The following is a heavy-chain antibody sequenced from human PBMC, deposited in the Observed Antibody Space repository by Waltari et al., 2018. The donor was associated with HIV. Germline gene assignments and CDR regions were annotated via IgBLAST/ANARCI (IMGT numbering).Heavy chain of an antibody. CDR1: GFTFSSHA. V-gene: IGHV3-30-3*01. Sequence: QVLLVESGGGVVHPGVSFSLSCAAAGFTFSSHAIHWVRQPPGKGLEWVAVISYDGSNKYYADSVKGRFTISRDNSKNTLYLQMNSLRAEDTAVYYCARDDTPGEQLIGAFDIWGQGTMVTVSS. CDR3: ARDDTPGEQLIGAFDI. J-gene: IGHJ3*02. CDR2: ISYDGSNK. D-gene: IGHD6-6*01.